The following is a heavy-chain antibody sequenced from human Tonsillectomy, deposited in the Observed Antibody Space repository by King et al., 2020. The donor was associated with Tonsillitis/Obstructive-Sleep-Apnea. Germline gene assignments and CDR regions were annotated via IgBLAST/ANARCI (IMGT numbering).Heavy chain of an antibody. CDR1: GGSISSSSYY. CDR2: IYYSGST. Sequence: QLQESGPGLVKPSETLSLTCTVSGGSISSSSYYWGWIRQPPGKGLEWIGSIYYSGSTYYNPSLKSRVTISVDTSKNQFSLKLSSVTAADTAVYYCFRVYYYYYYMDVWGKGTTVTVSS. V-gene: IGHV4-39*01. CDR3: FRVYYYYYYMDV. J-gene: IGHJ6*03.